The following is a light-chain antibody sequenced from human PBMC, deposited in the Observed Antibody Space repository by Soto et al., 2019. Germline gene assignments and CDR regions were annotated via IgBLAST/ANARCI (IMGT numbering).Light chain of an antibody. CDR3: QTWDTGIQV. CDR1: SGHSSYA. Sequence: QSVLTQSPSASASLGASVKLTCTLSSGHSSYAIAWHQQQPEKGPRYLMKVNSDGSHSKGDGIPDRFSGSSSGAERHLTISSLQSEDEADYYCQTWDTGIQVFGGGTQLTVL. CDR2: VNSDGSH. J-gene: IGLJ2*01. V-gene: IGLV4-69*01.